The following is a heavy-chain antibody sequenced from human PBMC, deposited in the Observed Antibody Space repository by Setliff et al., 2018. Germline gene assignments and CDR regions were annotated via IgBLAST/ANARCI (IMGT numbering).Heavy chain of an antibody. CDR3: AREHVSGHSEY. D-gene: IGHD1-26*01. CDR2: VYPGDSDT. CDR1: GYRFTNYW. Sequence: PGASLKISRRGSGYRFTNYWIGWVRQMPGKGLEWMGIVYPGDSDTQYSPSFQGQVTFSPDKSINTAYLHLSSLKASDTAMYYCAREHVSGHSEYWGRGTLVTVSS. J-gene: IGHJ4*02. V-gene: IGHV5-51*01.